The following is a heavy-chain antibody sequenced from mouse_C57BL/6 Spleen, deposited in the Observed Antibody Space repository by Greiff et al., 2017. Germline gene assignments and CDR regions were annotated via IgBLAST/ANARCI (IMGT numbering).Heavy chain of an antibody. J-gene: IGHJ1*03. D-gene: IGHD2-1*01. V-gene: IGHV1-82*01. CDR2: IYPGDGDT. CDR1: GYAFSSSW. Sequence: VQLQQSGPELVKPGASVKISCKASGYAFSSSWMNWVKQRPGKGLEWIGRIYPGDGDTNYNGKFKGKATLTADKSSSTAYMQLSSLTSEDSAVYCGAREDGNYPYFDVWGTGTMVTVSS. CDR3: AREDGNYPYFDV.